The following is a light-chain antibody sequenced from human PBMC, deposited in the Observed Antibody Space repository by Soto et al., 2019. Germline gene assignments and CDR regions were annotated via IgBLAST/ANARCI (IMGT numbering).Light chain of an antibody. V-gene: IGKV3-11*01. CDR1: QSVSSY. Sequence: EIVLTQSPATLSLSPGERATLSCRASQSVSSYLAWYQQKPGQAPRLLIYDASNRATGIAARFSGSGSGTDFTLTISSLEPEDFAGYYCQQRANSITFGQGTRLEIK. J-gene: IGKJ5*01. CDR3: QQRANSIT. CDR2: DAS.